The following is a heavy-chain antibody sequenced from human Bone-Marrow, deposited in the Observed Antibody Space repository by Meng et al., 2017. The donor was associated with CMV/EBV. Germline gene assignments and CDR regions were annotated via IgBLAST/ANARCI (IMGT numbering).Heavy chain of an antibody. CDR3: ARNLKAVALDY. CDR2: ISYDGSSK. J-gene: IGHJ4*02. Sequence: LSLTCAASGFTFSSYTMHWVRQAPGKGLEWVAVISYDGSSKFYAGSVKGRSTISRDNSKNTLYLQVNSLRAEDTAVYYCARNLKAVALDYWGQGTLVTVSS. D-gene: IGHD6-19*01. V-gene: IGHV3-30-3*01. CDR1: GFTFSSYT.